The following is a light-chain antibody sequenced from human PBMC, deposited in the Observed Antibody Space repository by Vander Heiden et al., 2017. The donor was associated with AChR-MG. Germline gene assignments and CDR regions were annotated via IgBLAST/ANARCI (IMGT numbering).Light chain of an antibody. J-gene: IGLJ2*01. CDR3: AAWDDSLSGPV. CDR1: SSTIGSNY. CDR2: SNN. V-gene: IGLV1-47*02. Sequence: QSVLTQPPSASGTPGHRVTISCSGSSSTIGSNYVYWYQQRPGTAPKLLIYSNNQRPSGVPDRFSGSKSGTSASLAISGLRSEDEADYYCAAWDDSLSGPVFGGGTKLTVL.